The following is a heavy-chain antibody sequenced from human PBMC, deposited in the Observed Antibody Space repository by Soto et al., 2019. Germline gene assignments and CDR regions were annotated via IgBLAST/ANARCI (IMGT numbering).Heavy chain of an antibody. Sequence: QPGGSLRLSCTTSGFTFGAYTMAWVRQAPGKGLEWVGSIRSITYGAPTDYAASVKDRFIISRDDSKSVAYLQTNSLRPDDTAVYYCSRVREWLIRIRFYYYGLDVWDQGTTVTVSS. J-gene: IGHJ6*02. V-gene: IGHV3-49*04. CDR2: IRSITYGAPT. CDR3: SRVREWLIRIRFYYYGLDV. CDR1: GFTFGAYT. D-gene: IGHD6-19*01.